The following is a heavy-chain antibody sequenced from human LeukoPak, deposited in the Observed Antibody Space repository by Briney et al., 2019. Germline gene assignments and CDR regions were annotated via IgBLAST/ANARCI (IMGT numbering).Heavy chain of an antibody. J-gene: IGHJ4*02. CDR3: ARDLKSGYDWFRGVEEQGFDY. V-gene: IGHV4-39*07. Sequence: SETLSLTCTVSGGSISSSSYYWGWIRQPPGKGLEWFGSIYYSGSTYYNPSLKSRVTISVDTSKNQFSLKLSSVTAADTAVYYCARDLKSGYDWFRGVEEQGFDYWGQGTLVTVSS. D-gene: IGHD5-12*01. CDR1: GGSISSSSYY. CDR2: IYYSGST.